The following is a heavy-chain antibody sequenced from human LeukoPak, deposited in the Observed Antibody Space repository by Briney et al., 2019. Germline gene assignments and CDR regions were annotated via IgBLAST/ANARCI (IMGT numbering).Heavy chain of an antibody. J-gene: IGHJ4*02. CDR3: AKDPPRYYYDSSGMD. D-gene: IGHD3-22*01. CDR2: TVGIGPDT. CDR1: GFTFTNYA. Sequence: GGSLRLSCAASGFTFTNYAMTWVRQAPGKGLEWVAATVGIGPDTYHADSVKGRFTISRDNSKNTLYLQMNSLRAEDTAVYYCAKDPPRYYYDSSGMDWGQGTLVTVSS. V-gene: IGHV3-23*01.